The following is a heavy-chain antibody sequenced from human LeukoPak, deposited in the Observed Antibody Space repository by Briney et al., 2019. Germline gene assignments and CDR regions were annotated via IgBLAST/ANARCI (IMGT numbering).Heavy chain of an antibody. CDR3: ARGGGLWFGELFHYYYYYYMDV. V-gene: IGHV4-59*01. Sequence: SETLSLTCTVSGGSISSYYWSWIRQPPGKGLEWIGYIYYSGSTNYNPSLKSRVTISVDTSKNQFSLKLSSVTAADTAVYYCARGGGLWFGELFHYYYYYYMDVWGKGTTVTISS. CDR2: IYYSGST. D-gene: IGHD3-10*01. J-gene: IGHJ6*03. CDR1: GGSISSYY.